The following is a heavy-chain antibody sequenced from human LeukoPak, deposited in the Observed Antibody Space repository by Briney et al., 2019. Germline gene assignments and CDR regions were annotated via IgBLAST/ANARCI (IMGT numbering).Heavy chain of an antibody. D-gene: IGHD3-3*01. CDR2: IIPILGIA. V-gene: IGHV1-69*04. CDR1: GGTFSSYA. J-gene: IGHJ4*02. CDR3: ARSDREWSYDY. Sequence: GASVKVSCKASGGTFSSYAISWVRQAPGQGLEWMGRIIPILGIANYAQKFQGRVTITADKSTSTAYMELSSLRSEDTAVYYCARSDREWSYDYWGQGTLVTVSS.